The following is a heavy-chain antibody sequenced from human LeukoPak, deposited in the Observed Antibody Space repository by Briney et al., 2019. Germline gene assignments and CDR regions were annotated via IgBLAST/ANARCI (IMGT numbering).Heavy chain of an antibody. CDR1: GFTFSSYA. Sequence: GGSLRLSCAAAGFTFSSYAMHGVRQAPGKGLEWGAVISYDGSNKYYADSVKGRFTISRDNSKNTLYLQMNTLRDADTDVYSCARDDPYWGSTDDAYWGQGTLVTVSS. CDR2: ISYDGSNK. CDR3: ARDDPYWGSTDDAY. V-gene: IGHV3-30-3*01. D-gene: IGHD7-27*01. J-gene: IGHJ4*02.